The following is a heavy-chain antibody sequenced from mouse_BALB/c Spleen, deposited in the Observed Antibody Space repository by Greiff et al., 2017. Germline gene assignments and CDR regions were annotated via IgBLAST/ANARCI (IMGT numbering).Heavy chain of an antibody. Sequence: EVKLVESGGDLVKPGGSLKLSCAASGFTFSSFGMHWVRQAPEKGLEWVAYISSGSSTIYYADTVKGRFTISRDNPKNTLFLQMTSLRSEDTAMYYCAIFYYYYYYVGYWGQGTTLTVSS. J-gene: IGHJ2*01. CDR2: ISSGSSTI. V-gene: IGHV5-17*02. D-gene: IGHD2-4*01. CDR1: GFTFSSFG. CDR3: AIFYYYYYYVGY.